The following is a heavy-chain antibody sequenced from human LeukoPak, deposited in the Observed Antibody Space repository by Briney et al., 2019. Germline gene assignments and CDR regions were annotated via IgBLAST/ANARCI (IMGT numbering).Heavy chain of an antibody. CDR3: ARSPYTYGSLFYLDF. V-gene: IGHV1-46*01. D-gene: IGHD5-18*01. Sequence: ASVKVSCKASGYTFTHYYIHWVRQAPGQGLEWMGIINPSAGSTTYAQKFQGRVTLTRDTSTSTVYMELSSLRSEDTALYYCARSPYTYGSLFYLDFWGQGTLVTVSS. CDR2: INPSAGST. J-gene: IGHJ4*02. CDR1: GYTFTHYY.